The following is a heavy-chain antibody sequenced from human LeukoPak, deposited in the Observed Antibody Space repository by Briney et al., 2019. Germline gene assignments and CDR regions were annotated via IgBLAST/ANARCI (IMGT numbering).Heavy chain of an antibody. D-gene: IGHD3-3*01. J-gene: IGHJ4*02. CDR1: GGSISTYY. CDR2: IYSSGST. CDR3: ARHGSGGSTFGY. V-gene: IGHV4-59*08. Sequence: PSETLSLTCTVSGGSISTYYWSWIRQPPGKGLEWIGYIYSSGSTNYNPSLKSRVTTSVDTSKNQFSLKLSSVTAADTAVYYCARHGSGGSTFGYWGQGTLVTVSS.